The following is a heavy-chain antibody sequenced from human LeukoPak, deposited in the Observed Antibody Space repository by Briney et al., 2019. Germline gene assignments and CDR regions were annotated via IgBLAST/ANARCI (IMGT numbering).Heavy chain of an antibody. CDR2: IYYSGST. J-gene: IGHJ4*02. CDR1: GGSISSYY. CDR3: ARDRIYGSGSDHFDY. Sequence: SETLSLTCTVSGGSISSYYWSWIRQPPGKGLEWIGYIYYSGSTNYNPSLKSRVTISVDTSKNQFSLKLSSVTAADTAVYYCARDRIYGSGSDHFDYWGQGTLVTVSS. V-gene: IGHV4-59*12. D-gene: IGHD3-10*01.